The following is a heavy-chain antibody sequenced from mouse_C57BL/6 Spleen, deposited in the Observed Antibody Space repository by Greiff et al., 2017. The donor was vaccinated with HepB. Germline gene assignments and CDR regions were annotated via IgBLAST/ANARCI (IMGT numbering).Heavy chain of an antibody. J-gene: IGHJ4*01. V-gene: IGHV10-1*01. Sequence: EVKLQESGGGLVQPKGSLKLSCAASGFSFNTYAMNWVRQAPGKGLEWVARIRSKSNNYATYYADSVKDRFTISRDDSESMLYLQMNNLKTEDTAMYYCVRIYDGYRNYYAMDYWGQGTSVTVSS. D-gene: IGHD2-3*01. CDR1: GFSFNTYA. CDR3: VRIYDGYRNYYAMDY. CDR2: IRSKSNNYAT.